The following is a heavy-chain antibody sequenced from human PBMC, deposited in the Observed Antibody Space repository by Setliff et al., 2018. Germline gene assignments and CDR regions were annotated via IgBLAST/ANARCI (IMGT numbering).Heavy chain of an antibody. CDR3: ARDGGTGMVKGYYYGLDA. Sequence: GESLKISCAASGFTFSSHTMNWVRQGPGKGLEWVAYFSSSGSISYATSVKGRFTISRDNAKNSLYLQVNSPRVEDTAVYHCARDGGTGMVKGYYYGLDAWGPGTSVTVSS. D-gene: IGHD5-18*01. V-gene: IGHV3-48*03. J-gene: IGHJ6*02. CDR2: FSSSGSI. CDR1: GFTFSSHT.